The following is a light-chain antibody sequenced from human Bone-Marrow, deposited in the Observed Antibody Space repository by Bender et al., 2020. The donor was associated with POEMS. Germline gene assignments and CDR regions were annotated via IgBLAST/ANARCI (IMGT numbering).Light chain of an antibody. CDR2: ADS. V-gene: IGLV3-21*02. CDR3: QSYDISLSGWV. Sequence: YVLTQPPSVSVAPGQTATIACGGDRLGSKRVHWYQQKPGQAPVVVLYADSERPSGLSNRFSASKSGNTASLAITGLQAEDEADYYCQSYDISLSGWVFGGGTKLTAL. J-gene: IGLJ3*02. CDR1: RLGSKR.